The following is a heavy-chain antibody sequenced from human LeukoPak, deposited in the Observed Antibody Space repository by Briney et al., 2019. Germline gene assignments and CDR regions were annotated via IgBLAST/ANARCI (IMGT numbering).Heavy chain of an antibody. CDR3: ARGSQYRIIHFDA. CDR2: IYDSGST. V-gene: IGHV4-59*01. Sequence: PSETLSLTCTVSGGSIHSFYWSWIRQPPGKGLEWIGCIYDSGSTNCNPSLKSRVTISVDTSKNQFSLKLSSVTAADTAVYFCARGSQYRIIHFDAWGQGTLVTVSS. D-gene: IGHD5-12*01. J-gene: IGHJ4*02. CDR1: GGSIHSFY.